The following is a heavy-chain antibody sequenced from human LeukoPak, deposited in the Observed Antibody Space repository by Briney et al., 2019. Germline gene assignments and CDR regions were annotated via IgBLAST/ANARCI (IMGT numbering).Heavy chain of an antibody. CDR1: GGSINTPNYY. CDR2: IYYSGST. CDR3: AGGYSYGSTYYYMDV. J-gene: IGHJ6*03. Sequence: SETLSLTCTVSGGSINTPNYYWGWIRQTPGKGLEWIGYIYYSGSTNYNPSLKSRVTISVDTSKNQFSLKLSSVTAADTAVYYCAGGYSYGSTYYYMDVWGKGTTVTISS. D-gene: IGHD5-18*01. V-gene: IGHV4-61*01.